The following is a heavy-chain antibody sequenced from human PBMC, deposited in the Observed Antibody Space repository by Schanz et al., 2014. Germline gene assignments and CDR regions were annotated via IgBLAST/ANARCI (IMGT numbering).Heavy chain of an antibody. V-gene: IGHV1-18*01. CDR2: ISAYNGNT. J-gene: IGHJ4*02. Sequence: QVQLVHSEAEVKKPGSSVKVSCKASGGTFSSYTISWVRQAPGQGLEWMGWISAYNGNTNYAQKLQGRVTMTTDTSTSTAYMELRSLRSDDTAVYYCARGGYSSGWYDRDIAHFDYWGQGTLVTVSS. CDR1: GGTFSSYT. CDR3: ARGGYSSGWYDRDIAHFDY. D-gene: IGHD6-19*01.